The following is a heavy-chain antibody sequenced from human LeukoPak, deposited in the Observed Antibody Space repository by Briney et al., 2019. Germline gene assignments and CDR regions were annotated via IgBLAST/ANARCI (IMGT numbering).Heavy chain of an antibody. Sequence: GGSLRLSCAASGFTFSSSSMNWVRQAPGKGLEWVSYISGSSTIIYYADSVKGRFTISRDNAKNSLYLQMNSLRAEDTAVYYCASGTYGYGLAYWGQGTLVTVSS. D-gene: IGHD5-18*01. CDR2: ISGSSTII. CDR3: ASGTYGYGLAY. J-gene: IGHJ4*02. CDR1: GFTFSSSS. V-gene: IGHV3-48*01.